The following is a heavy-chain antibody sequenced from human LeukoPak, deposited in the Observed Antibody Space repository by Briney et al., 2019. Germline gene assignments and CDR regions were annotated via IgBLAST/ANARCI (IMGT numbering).Heavy chain of an antibody. CDR1: GYSISSGYY. Sequence: PSETLSLTCTVSGYSISSGYYWGWIRQAPGKGLEWVGRIKSKTDGGTRDYAAPVKGRFTISRDDSKNTLYLQMNSLKTEDTAVYYCTTFDYAAFLIWGQGTMVTVSS. CDR2: IKSKTDGGTR. V-gene: IGHV3-15*01. D-gene: IGHD4/OR15-4a*01. J-gene: IGHJ3*02. CDR3: TTFDYAAFLI.